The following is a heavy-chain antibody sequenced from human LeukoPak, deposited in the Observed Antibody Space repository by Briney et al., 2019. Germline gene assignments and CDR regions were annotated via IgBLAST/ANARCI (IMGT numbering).Heavy chain of an antibody. CDR1: GGSFSGYY. D-gene: IGHD2-2*01. J-gene: IGHJ3*02. CDR2: INDSRST. V-gene: IGHV4-34*01. CDR3: ARGGSCSSTTCYVSDAFDI. Sequence: PSETLSLTCAVDGGSFSGYYWSWIRQPPGKGPEWIGEINDSRSTNCNPSLKSRVTMSVDTSKNQYSVKLSSVTAADTAVYYCARGGSCSSTTCYVSDAFDIWGLGTMVTVSS.